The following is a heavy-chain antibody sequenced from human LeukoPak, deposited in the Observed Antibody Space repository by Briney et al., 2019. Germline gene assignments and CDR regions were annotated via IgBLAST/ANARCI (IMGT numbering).Heavy chain of an antibody. CDR3: ARGQHRVTYSDDAFDI. J-gene: IGHJ3*02. D-gene: IGHD4-11*01. CDR1: GLTYSSYA. V-gene: IGHV3-30*04. CDR2: ISYGGNNQ. Sequence: GGSLRLSCAGSGLTYSSYAMHWVRQAPGKGLEWVAVISYGGNNQYYGDSVKGRFTISRDNSKNTLYLQMNSLRTEDTALYYCARGQHRVTYSDDAFDIWGQGTMVTVSS.